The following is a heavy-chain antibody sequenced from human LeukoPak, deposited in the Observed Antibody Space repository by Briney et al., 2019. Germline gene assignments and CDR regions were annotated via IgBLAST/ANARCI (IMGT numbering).Heavy chain of an antibody. V-gene: IGHV4-34*01. CDR3: AKAFTYCSGGSCYFDY. CDR2: INQSGDT. D-gene: IGHD2-15*01. Sequence: SDTLSLTCTVNSGTLSGYYWTWIRQSSGKGLEYIGEINQSGDTNYNPSLKSRITISVDASKNQFSLNLGSVTAADTAVYYCAKAFTYCSGGSCYFDYWGQGTLVTVSS. CDR1: SGTLSGYY. J-gene: IGHJ4*02.